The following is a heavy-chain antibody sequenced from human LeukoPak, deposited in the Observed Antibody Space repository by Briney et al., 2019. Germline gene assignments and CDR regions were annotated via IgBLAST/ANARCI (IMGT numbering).Heavy chain of an antibody. Sequence: ASVKVSCKASGHTFTSYGISWVRQAPGQGLEWMGWISAYNGNTNYAQKLQGRVTMTTDTSTSTAYMELRSLRSDDTAVYYCARDHVMNAIQSPDYWGQGTLVTVSS. V-gene: IGHV1-18*01. CDR3: ARDHVMNAIQSPDY. CDR1: GHTFTSYG. CDR2: ISAYNGNT. J-gene: IGHJ4*02. D-gene: IGHD2/OR15-2a*01.